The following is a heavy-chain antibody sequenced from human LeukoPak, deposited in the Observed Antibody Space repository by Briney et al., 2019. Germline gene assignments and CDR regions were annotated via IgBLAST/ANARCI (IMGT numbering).Heavy chain of an antibody. CDR3: ARRQGCSTSSCPPVS. J-gene: IGHJ5*02. Sequence: GEPLKISCRGSGYSFNTYWIGWGRQMPGKGLELMGRIYPCDSGTRYSPSVPGQVTMSADKSINTAYLQWSSLKASDTAMYFCARRQGCSTSSCPPVSWGQGTLVTVSS. D-gene: IGHD2-2*01. CDR2: IYPCDSGT. V-gene: IGHV5-51*01. CDR1: GYSFNTYW.